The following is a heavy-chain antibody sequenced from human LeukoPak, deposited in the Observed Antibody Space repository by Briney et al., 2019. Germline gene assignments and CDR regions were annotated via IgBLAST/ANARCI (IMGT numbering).Heavy chain of an antibody. CDR2: TIGSGATT. J-gene: IGHJ3*02. V-gene: IGHV3-23*01. CDR3: AKARSYSTSSLTFDM. CDR1: GFTYSTYA. D-gene: IGHD6-6*01. Sequence: GGSLRPSCAASGFTYSTYAMNWVRQAPGKGLEWVSSTIGSGATTYYADSVKGRFTISRDNSKNTLYLQMNSLRADDTALYYCAKARSYSTSSLTFDMWGQGAMVTVSS.